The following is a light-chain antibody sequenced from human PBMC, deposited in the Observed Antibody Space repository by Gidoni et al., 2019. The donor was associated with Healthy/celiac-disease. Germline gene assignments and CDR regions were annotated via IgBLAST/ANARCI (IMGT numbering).Light chain of an antibody. J-gene: IGKJ4*01. CDR3: QQRSNWPPRLT. Sequence: PGERATLSCRASQSVSSYLAWYQQKPGQAPRLLIYDASNRATGIPARFSGSGSGTDFTLTISSLEPEDFAVYYCQQRSNWPPRLTFXGXTKVEIK. CDR1: QSVSSY. CDR2: DAS. V-gene: IGKV3-11*01.